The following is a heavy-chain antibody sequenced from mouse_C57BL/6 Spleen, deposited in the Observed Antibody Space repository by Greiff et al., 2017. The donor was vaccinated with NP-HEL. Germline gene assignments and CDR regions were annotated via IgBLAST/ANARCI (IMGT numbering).Heavy chain of an antibody. V-gene: IGHV1-69*01. CDR3: ARGNYHYFDY. Sequence: QVQLQQPGAEPVMPGASVKLSCKASGYTFTSYWMHWVKQRPGQGLEWIGEIDPSDSYTNYNQKFKGKSTLTVDKSSSTAYMQLSSLTSEDSAVYYCARGNYHYFDYWGQGTTLTVSS. J-gene: IGHJ2*01. CDR1: GYTFTSYW. CDR2: IDPSDSYT. D-gene: IGHD1-1*01.